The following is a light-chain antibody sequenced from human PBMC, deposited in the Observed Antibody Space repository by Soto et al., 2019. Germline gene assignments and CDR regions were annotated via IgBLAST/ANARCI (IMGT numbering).Light chain of an antibody. CDR1: HSVSSSY. Sequence: EIVLTQSPDTLSLSPGERATLSCRASHSVSSSYLAWYQQRPGQAPRLLIYGASSRATGIPDRFSGSGSGTDFTLTISRLEPEDFAVFYCQQYESSPYTFGQGTKVDIK. CDR3: QQYESSPYT. CDR2: GAS. V-gene: IGKV3-20*01. J-gene: IGKJ2*01.